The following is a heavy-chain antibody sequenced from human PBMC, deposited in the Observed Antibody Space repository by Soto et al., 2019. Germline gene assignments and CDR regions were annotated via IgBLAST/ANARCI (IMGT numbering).Heavy chain of an antibody. CDR1: GGTFSSYT. J-gene: IGHJ6*02. CDR2: FDPKHGET. V-gene: IGHV1-24*01. CDR3: ATPRWDYYYYGMDV. D-gene: IGHD1-26*01. Sequence: GASVKVSCKASGGTFSSYTISWVRQAPGKGLEWMGRFDPKHGETIYAQKFQGRVTMTEDTSTDTAYMELSSLRSEDTAVYYCATPRWDYYYYGMDVWGQGTTVTVS.